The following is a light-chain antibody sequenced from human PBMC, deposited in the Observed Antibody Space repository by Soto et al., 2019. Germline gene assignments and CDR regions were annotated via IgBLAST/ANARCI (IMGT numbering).Light chain of an antibody. V-gene: IGKV3-11*01. CDR1: QSVSSY. Sequence: EIVWTQSPATLSLSPGEIATLSCRASQSVSSYLAWYQQKPGQAPRLLIYDASNRATGIPARFSGSGSGTDFTLAISSLEPEDFAIYYCQQRSNWPPVTFGGGTKVEIK. J-gene: IGKJ4*01. CDR2: DAS. CDR3: QQRSNWPPVT.